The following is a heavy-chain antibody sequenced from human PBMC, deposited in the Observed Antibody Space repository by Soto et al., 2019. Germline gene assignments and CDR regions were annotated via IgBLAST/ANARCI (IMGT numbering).Heavy chain of an antibody. V-gene: IGHV1-69*06. CDR2: TNGNLGTG. J-gene: IGHJ4*02. D-gene: IGHD3-10*01. CDR1: GGTFSSYP. CDR3: ARRDSHGFFRYFDN. Sequence: QVQLVQSGAEVKRPGSSVKVSCKASGGTFSSYPISWVRQAPGQGLEWMGGTNGNLGTGNYAQKFRGRLTITADKSTTTTSMELSSLTSEDTAVYYCARRDSHGFFRYFDNLGQGTLVTVSS.